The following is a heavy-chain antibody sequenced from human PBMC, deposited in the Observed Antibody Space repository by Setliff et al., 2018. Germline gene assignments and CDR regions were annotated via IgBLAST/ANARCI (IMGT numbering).Heavy chain of an antibody. Sequence: ASVKVSCKASGYTFSTHGIGWVRQAPGRGLEWLAWIGLYSGETNFALNIRDRLTMTTDISTTTVYMELRGLTSDDTAVYYCARARIAVAGSDLDYWGQGTLVTVSS. CDR2: IGLYSGET. D-gene: IGHD6-19*01. J-gene: IGHJ4*02. V-gene: IGHV1-18*04. CDR1: GYTFSTHG. CDR3: ARARIAVAGSDLDY.